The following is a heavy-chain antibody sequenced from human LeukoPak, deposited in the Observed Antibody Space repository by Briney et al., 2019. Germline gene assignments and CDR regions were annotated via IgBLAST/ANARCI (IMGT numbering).Heavy chain of an antibody. CDR1: GGSFNDYN. Sequence: SETLSLTCAVYGGSFNDYNWSWIRQPPGKGLEWIGEINGSGSTNYNPSLKSRVTISVDTSKNQVSLKLSSVTAADTAVYYCARVGDIVGATIWFDPWGQGTLVTVSS. CDR2: INGSGST. D-gene: IGHD1-26*01. J-gene: IGHJ5*02. V-gene: IGHV4-34*01. CDR3: ARVGDIVGATIWFDP.